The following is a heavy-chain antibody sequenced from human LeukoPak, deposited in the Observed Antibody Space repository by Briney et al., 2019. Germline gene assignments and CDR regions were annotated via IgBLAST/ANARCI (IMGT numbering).Heavy chain of an antibody. CDR3: ARQGIGSGSRSYLY. D-gene: IGHD3-10*01. V-gene: IGHV5-51*01. Sequence: GESLKISCQGSGYSFTNYWIGWVRQMPGKGLEWMGIIYPGDSDTRNNPSFQGQVTMSADKSISTAYLQWSSLKASDTAMYYCARQGIGSGSRSYLYWGQGTLVTVSS. J-gene: IGHJ4*02. CDR1: GYSFTNYW. CDR2: IYPGDSDT.